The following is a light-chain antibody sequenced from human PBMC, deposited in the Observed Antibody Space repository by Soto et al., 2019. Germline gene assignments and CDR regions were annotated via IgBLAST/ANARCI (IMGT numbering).Light chain of an antibody. CDR1: SSNIGTGYD. J-gene: IGLJ2*01. V-gene: IGLV1-40*01. CDR3: QSYDSSLSGSV. CDR2: GKS. Sequence: QSVPTQPPSVSGAPGQRVTGSCTGSSSNIGTGYDVHWYQQLPGTAPKLLIYGKSNRPSGVPDRFSGSKSGTSASLAITGLQAEDEADYYCQSYDSSLSGSVFGGATKLTVL.